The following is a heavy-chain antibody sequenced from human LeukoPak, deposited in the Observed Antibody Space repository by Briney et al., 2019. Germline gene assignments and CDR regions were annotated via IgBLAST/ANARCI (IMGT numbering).Heavy chain of an antibody. CDR2: INPSGGST. Sequence: ASVKVPCKASGYTFTGYYMHWVRQAPGQGLEWMGIINPSGGSTSYAQKFQGRVTMTRDMSTSTVYMELSSLRSEDTAVYYCARTRGSSVTPGYFDYWGQGTLVTVSS. CDR1: GYTFTGYY. D-gene: IGHD6-19*01. V-gene: IGHV1-46*01. J-gene: IGHJ4*02. CDR3: ARTRGSSVTPGYFDY.